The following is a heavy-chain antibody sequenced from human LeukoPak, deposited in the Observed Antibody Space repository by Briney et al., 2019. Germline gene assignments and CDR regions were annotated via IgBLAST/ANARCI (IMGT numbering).Heavy chain of an antibody. CDR1: GFTFDDYA. V-gene: IGHV3-9*01. Sequence: GGSLRLSCAASGFTFDDYAMHWVRQAPGKGLEWVSGISWNSGSIGYADSVKGRFTISRDNAKNSLYLQMNSLRVEDTALYYCAKDPNPITMVRGVAWFDPWGQGTLVTVSS. J-gene: IGHJ5*02. D-gene: IGHD3-10*01. CDR3: AKDPNPITMVRGVAWFDP. CDR2: ISWNSGSI.